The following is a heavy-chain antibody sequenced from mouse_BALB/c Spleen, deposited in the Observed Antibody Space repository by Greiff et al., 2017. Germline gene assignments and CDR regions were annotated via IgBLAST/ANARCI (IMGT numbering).Heavy chain of an antibody. CDR1: GFTFSSYA. J-gene: IGHJ3*01. Sequence: DVMLVESGGGLVKPGGSLKLSCAASGFTFSSYAMSWVRQSPEKRLEWVAEISSGGSYTYYPDTVTGRFTISRDNAKNTLYLEMSSLRSEDTAMYYCARDRGYPFAYWGQGTLVTVSA. CDR3: ARDRGYPFAY. D-gene: IGHD2-14*01. V-gene: IGHV5-9-4*01. CDR2: ISSGGSYT.